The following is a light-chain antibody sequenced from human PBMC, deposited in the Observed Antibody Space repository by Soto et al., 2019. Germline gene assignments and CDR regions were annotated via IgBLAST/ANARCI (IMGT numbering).Light chain of an antibody. CDR1: QTVGTY. CDR3: KQRNNWARIT. CDR2: DAS. Sequence: EIELTQFPATLSLFPGETATLSCRASQTVGTYLAWYQQKPGQAPRLLISDASNSATGVPTRFSGSGSGTDFTLTISSLEPEDFAVYFCKQRNNWARITFGQGTRLEIK. V-gene: IGKV3-11*01. J-gene: IGKJ5*01.